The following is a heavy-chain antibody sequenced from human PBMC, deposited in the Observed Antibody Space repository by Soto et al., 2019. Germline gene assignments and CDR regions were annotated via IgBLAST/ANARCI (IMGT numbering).Heavy chain of an antibody. CDR1: GGSISSYY. CDR2: IYYSGST. V-gene: IGHV4-59*01. D-gene: IGHD6-13*01. CDR3: ARLPSSRWDEYYFDY. J-gene: IGHJ4*02. Sequence: PSETLSLTCTVYGGSISSYYWSWIRQPPGKGLEWIGYIYYSGSTNYNPSLKSRVTISVDTSKNQFSLKLSSVTAADTAVYYCARLPSSRWDEYYFDYWGQGTLVTVSS.